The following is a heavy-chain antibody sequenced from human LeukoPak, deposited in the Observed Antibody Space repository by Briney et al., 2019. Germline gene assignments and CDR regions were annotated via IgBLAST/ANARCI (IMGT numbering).Heavy chain of an antibody. J-gene: IGHJ4*02. V-gene: IGHV3-15*01. D-gene: IGHD3-10*01. Sequence: GGSLRLSCAASGFTFSSYAMTWVRQAPGKGLEWVGRIKSKTDGGTTDYAAPVKGRFTVSRDDSKNTLYLQMNSLKTEDTAVYYCTTAFWYGGPRDYWGQGTLVTVSS. CDR2: IKSKTDGGTT. CDR3: TTAFWYGGPRDY. CDR1: GFTFSSYA.